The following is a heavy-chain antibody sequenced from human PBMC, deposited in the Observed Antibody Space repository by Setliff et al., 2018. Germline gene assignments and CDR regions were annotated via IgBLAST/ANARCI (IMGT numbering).Heavy chain of an antibody. D-gene: IGHD6-19*01. V-gene: IGHV1-3*01. Sequence: VSVKVSCKASGYTFINYEINWVRQATGQGLEWMGWINAASGDTKYSEKFQGRVTITRDISATIAYMEMTSLRSEDTAVYYCARGYSSGWYINWGQGTLVTVSS. CDR1: GYTFINYE. CDR2: INAASGDT. CDR3: ARGYSSGWYIN. J-gene: IGHJ4*02.